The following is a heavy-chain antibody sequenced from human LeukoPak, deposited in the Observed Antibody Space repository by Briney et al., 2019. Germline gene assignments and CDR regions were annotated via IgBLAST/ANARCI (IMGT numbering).Heavy chain of an antibody. V-gene: IGHV1-8*01. CDR3: ARGGLVSGPYYFDY. J-gene: IGHJ4*02. CDR2: INSNNGNT. CDR1: GYTFTNYD. Sequence: ASVKVPCKASGYTFTNYDINWVRQATGQGLEWMGWINSNNGNTGYAQKFQDRFTMTRDTSISTVYMELSSLRSEDTAAYYCARGGLVSGPYYFDYWGQGTLVTVSS. D-gene: IGHD5/OR15-5a*01.